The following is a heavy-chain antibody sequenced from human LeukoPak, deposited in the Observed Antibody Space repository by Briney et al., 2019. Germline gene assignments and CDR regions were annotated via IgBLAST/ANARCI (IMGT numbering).Heavy chain of an antibody. J-gene: IGHJ4*02. V-gene: IGHV3-23*01. CDR1: GFTFASYH. CDR3: ARSARSAGKPPGFDY. CDR2: IGAGGDT. D-gene: IGHD1-14*01. Sequence: GGSLRLSCAASGFTFASYHMNWVRQAPGKGLDWVSTIGAGGDTYDADAVKGRFTISRDNSKDTLFLQMNSLRVEDTAVYFCARSARSAGKPPGFDYWGLGNLVTVSS.